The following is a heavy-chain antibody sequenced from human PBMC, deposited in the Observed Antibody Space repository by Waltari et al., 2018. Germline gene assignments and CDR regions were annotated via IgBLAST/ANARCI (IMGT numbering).Heavy chain of an antibody. J-gene: IGHJ6*03. D-gene: IGHD7-27*01. CDR2: IRYDGSSQ. V-gene: IGHV3-30*02. Sequence: QVQLVESGGGVVQPGGSLRLSCAASAFTFNTTGMHWVRQGPGKGLEWVAFIRYDGSSQYYADSVKGRFTISRDNSKNTLNLQMNSLRADDTAVYFCARRTGAYFMDVWGKGTTVTVSS. CDR3: ARRTGAYFMDV. CDR1: AFTFNTTG.